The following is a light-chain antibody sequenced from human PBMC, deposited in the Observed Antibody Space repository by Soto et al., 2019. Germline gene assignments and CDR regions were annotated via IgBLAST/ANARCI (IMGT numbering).Light chain of an antibody. Sequence: EIVLTQSPATLSLSPGERATLSCRASPSVTNFLAWYQQKPGQAPRLLIYGAFNRATGIPDRFSGSGSGTDFTLTSSRLEPEAFAVYYCHQYGSSPATFGQGTKVEIK. V-gene: IGKV3-20*01. CDR1: PSVTNF. CDR3: HQYGSSPAT. J-gene: IGKJ1*01. CDR2: GAF.